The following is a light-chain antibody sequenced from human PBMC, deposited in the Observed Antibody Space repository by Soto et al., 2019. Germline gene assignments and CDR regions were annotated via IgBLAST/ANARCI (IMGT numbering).Light chain of an antibody. J-gene: IGKJ2*01. Sequence: DIQMTQSPSTLSASVGDRVTITCRASQSVSSWLAWYQLKPGRAPKLLIHRASNLQSGVPSRFSGRGSGTEFTLTISSLQPDDFASYYCQQYDTHSTFGQGTKLEIK. CDR2: RAS. V-gene: IGKV1-5*03. CDR1: QSVSSW. CDR3: QQYDTHST.